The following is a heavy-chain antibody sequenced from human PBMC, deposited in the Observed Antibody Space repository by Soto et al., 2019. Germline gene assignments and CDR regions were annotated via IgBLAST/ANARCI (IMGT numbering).Heavy chain of an antibody. V-gene: IGHV1-69*12. CDR2: IIPIFGTA. CDR1: GGTFSSYA. J-gene: IGHJ4*02. Sequence: QVQLVQSGAEVKKPGSSVKVSCKASGGTFSSYAISWVRQAPGQGLEWMGGIIPIFGTANYAQKFQGRVTITADETTSTAYTELSSLRSEDTAVYYCAVVLVAATENDYWGQGTLVTVSS. CDR3: AVVLVAATENDY. D-gene: IGHD2-15*01.